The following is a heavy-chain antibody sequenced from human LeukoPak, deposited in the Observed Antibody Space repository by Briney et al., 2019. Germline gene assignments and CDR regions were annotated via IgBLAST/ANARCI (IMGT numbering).Heavy chain of an antibody. Sequence: GGSLRLSCAASGFAFSSYSMNWLRQAPRKGLAWVSFISRDSNIIHYADSVKGRFTISRDNAKNSLFPQVNSLRDEDTAVYYCARVGTTGVNNWFDPWGQGTLVTVSS. CDR3: ARVGTTGVNNWFDP. CDR1: GFAFSSYS. J-gene: IGHJ5*02. CDR2: ISRDSNII. D-gene: IGHD1-26*01. V-gene: IGHV3-48*02.